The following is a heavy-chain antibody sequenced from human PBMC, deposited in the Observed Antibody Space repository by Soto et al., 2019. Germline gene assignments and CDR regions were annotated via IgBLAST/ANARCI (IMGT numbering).Heavy chain of an antibody. CDR2: IIPIFGTA. D-gene: IGHD3-22*01. CDR1: GGTFSSYA. J-gene: IGHJ5*02. Sequence: QVQLVQSGAEVKKPGSSVKVSCKASGGTFSSYAISWVRQAPGQGLEWMGGIIPIFGTANYAQKVQGRVTITAAESTSTAYVELSSLRSEDTVVYYCASRGDLYYDDSSGHYDDWFDPWGQGTLVTVSS. CDR3: ASRGDLYYDDSSGHYDDWFDP. V-gene: IGHV1-69*01.